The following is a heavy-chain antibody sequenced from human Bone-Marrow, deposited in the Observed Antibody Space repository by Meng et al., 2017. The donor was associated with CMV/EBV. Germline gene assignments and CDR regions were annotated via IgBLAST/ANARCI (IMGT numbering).Heavy chain of an antibody. J-gene: IGHJ6*02. CDR2: IYYSGST. CDR3: ARPGYGMDV. Sequence: GSLRLSCTVSGGSISSSGYYWGWIRQPPGKGLEWIGSIYYSGSTYYNPSLKSRVTISVDTSKYPFSLKVNSVTATDTAVYYCARPGYGMDVWGQGTTVTVS. V-gene: IGHV4-39*01. CDR1: GGSISSSGYY.